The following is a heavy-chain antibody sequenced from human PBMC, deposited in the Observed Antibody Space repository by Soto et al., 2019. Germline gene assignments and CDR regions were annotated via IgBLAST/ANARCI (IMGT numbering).Heavy chain of an antibody. CDR1: GFSLSTSGVG. D-gene: IGHD2-2*01. V-gene: IGHV2-5*02. CDR2: IYWDDDM. CDR3: ARLLGYCGGSNCRYYFDS. J-gene: IGHJ4*02. Sequence: QITLKESGPTLMEPTQTLTLTCTFSGFSLSTSGVGVGWIRQPPRKALEWLALIYWDDDMRYSPSLRSRLTIAKDTSENQVVLTMTNMDPVDTATYYCARLLGYCGGSNCRYYFDSWGQGTLVTVSS.